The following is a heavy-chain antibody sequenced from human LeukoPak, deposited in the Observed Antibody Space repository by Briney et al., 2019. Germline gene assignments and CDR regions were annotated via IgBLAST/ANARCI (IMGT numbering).Heavy chain of an antibody. CDR3: ARDPGRAGTTEWYYFDS. CDR1: GFTFSSFA. D-gene: IGHD3-3*01. V-gene: IGHV3-64*01. J-gene: IGHJ4*02. Sequence: GGSLRLSCAASGFTFSSFAMHWVRQAPGKGLEYVSSINTKGNGPFYANSVKGRFTVSRDNSKNMVYLQMGSLRAEDMAVYYCARDPGRAGTTEWYYFDSWGQGTLVTVSS. CDR2: INTKGNGP.